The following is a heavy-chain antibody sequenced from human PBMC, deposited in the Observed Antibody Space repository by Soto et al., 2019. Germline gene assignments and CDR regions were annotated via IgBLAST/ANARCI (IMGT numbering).Heavy chain of an antibody. CDR2: ISSSGSSI. V-gene: IGHV3-48*03. D-gene: IGHD3-22*01. J-gene: IGHJ1*01. CDR3: ARDGYDSSGDSEYLQY. CDR1: AFTFSTYE. Sequence: EVKLVESGGGLVQPGGSLRLSCAASAFTFSTYEMNWVRQAPGKGLEWISYISSSGSSIYYADSVKGRFTISRDNAWNSLHLQMNSLRVEDTAVYYCARDGYDSSGDSEYLQYWGQGTLVTVSS.